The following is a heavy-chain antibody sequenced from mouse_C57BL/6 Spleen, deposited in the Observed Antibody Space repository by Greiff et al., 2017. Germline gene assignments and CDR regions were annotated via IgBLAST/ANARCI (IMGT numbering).Heavy chain of an antibody. CDR1: GYTFTDYY. J-gene: IGHJ4*01. CDR3: ASPHMDY. Sequence: VQLQQSGPELVKPGASVKISCKASGYTFTDYYMNWVKQSHGKSLEWIGDINPNNGGTSYNQKFKGKATLTVDKSSSTAYMELRSLTSEDSAVYYCASPHMDYWGQGTSVTVSS. V-gene: IGHV1-26*01. CDR2: INPNNGGT.